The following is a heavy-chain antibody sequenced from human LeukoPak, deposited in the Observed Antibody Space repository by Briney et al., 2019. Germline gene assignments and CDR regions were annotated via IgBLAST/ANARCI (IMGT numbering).Heavy chain of an antibody. Sequence: GGSLRLSCAASGFTFSSYGMSWVRQAPGKGLEWVSALSRSGGDTYYADSVKGRFTISRDNSKNTLYLQMNSLRAEDTAVYYCARGYKSDFDYWGQGTLVTVSS. CDR2: LSRSGGDT. D-gene: IGHD1-14*01. CDR3: ARGYKSDFDY. CDR1: GFTFSSYG. V-gene: IGHV3-23*01. J-gene: IGHJ4*02.